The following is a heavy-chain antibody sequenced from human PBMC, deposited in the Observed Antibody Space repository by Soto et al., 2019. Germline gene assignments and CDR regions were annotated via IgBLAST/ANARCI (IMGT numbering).Heavy chain of an antibody. CDR1: GYTFTNFG. CDR3: ARGGTPIDS. J-gene: IGHJ4*02. CDR2: ISAYNGNT. D-gene: IGHD3-16*01. Sequence: QVQLVQSGAEVKKPGASVKVSCKASGYTFTNFGISWVRQAPGQGLEWMGWISAYNGNTNYAQKFQGRVTMTTDTSTRKAYMEGGSVRFDDPAVYYCARGGTPIDSWGQGTLVTVSS. V-gene: IGHV1-18*01.